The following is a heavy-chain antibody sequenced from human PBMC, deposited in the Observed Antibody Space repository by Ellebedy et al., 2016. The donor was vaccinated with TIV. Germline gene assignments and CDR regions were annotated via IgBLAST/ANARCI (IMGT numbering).Heavy chain of an antibody. CDR1: GDSVSSNSAA. V-gene: IGHV6-1*01. J-gene: IGHJ5*02. CDR3: ARETTVSRYNWFDP. CDR2: TYYRSKWYN. D-gene: IGHD1-14*01. Sequence: SETLSLXXAISGDSVSSNSAAWNWIRQSPSRGLEWRGRTYYRSKWYNEYAVSVKRRITINPDTSKNQFSLQLNSVTPEDTAVYYCARETTVSRYNWFDPWGQGTLVTVSS.